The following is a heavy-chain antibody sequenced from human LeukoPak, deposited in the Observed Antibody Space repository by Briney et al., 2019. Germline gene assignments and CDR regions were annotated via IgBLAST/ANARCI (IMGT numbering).Heavy chain of an antibody. CDR2: IASHAGDA. Sequence: GGSLRLSCAASGFAVSSNYMNWVRQTPGKGLEWVAVIASHAGDAHYSDSVKGRFTISRDNSKNTLYLQMNNLGVEDTAVYYCARDRLNRADCGTDCYSAVFDYWGQGALVTVSS. CDR1: GFAVSSNY. D-gene: IGHD2-21*02. J-gene: IGHJ4*02. V-gene: IGHV3-30*03. CDR3: ARDRLNRADCGTDCYSAVFDY.